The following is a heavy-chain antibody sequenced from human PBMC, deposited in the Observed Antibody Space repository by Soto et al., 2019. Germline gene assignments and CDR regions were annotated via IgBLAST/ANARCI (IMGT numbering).Heavy chain of an antibody. J-gene: IGHJ4*02. CDR1: GGTFSSYA. CDR2: IIPIFGTA. D-gene: IGHD2-15*01. CDR3: ARVGYCSGGSCYSGGADY. Sequence: SVKVSCKASGGTFSSYAISLLRQAPGQGLEWMGGIIPIFGTANYAQKFQGRVTITADESTSTAYMELSSLRSEDTAVYYCARVGYCSGGSCYSGGADYWGQGTLVTVSS. V-gene: IGHV1-69*13.